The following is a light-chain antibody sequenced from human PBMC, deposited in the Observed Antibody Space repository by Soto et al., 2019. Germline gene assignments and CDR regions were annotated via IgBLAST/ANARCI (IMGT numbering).Light chain of an antibody. J-gene: IGKJ4*01. CDR2: GAS. Sequence: EKVMTQSPATLSVSPGERATLSCRASQSVSSNLAWYQQKPGQAPGLLIYGASTRATGIPARFSGSGSGTEFTLTISSLQSEDFAVYYCQQYNNWPRAFGGGTKVEIK. CDR1: QSVSSN. V-gene: IGKV3-15*01. CDR3: QQYNNWPRA.